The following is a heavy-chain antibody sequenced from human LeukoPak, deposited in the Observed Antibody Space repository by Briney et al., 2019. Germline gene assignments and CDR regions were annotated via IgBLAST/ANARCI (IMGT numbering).Heavy chain of an antibody. V-gene: IGHV3-30*18. CDR1: GFTFSDTW. Sequence: GGSLRLSCAVSGFTFSDTWMNWVRQAPGKGLDWVAVISYDGSDKYYADSVKGRFTISRDNSKNTLYLQMNSLRAEDTAVYCCAQAHSSGWQFFDYWGQGTLVTVSS. J-gene: IGHJ4*02. D-gene: IGHD6-19*01. CDR3: AQAHSSGWQFFDY. CDR2: ISYDGSDK.